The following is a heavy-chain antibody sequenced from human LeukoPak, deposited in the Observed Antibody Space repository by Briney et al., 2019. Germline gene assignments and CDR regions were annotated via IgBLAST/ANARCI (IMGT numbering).Heavy chain of an antibody. Sequence: GGSLRLSCAASGFTFSSYSMNWVRQAPGKGLEGVTSISSSSSYIYYADSVKGRFTISRDNAKNSLYLQMNSLRAEDTAVYYCASVLDYYYDSSGHIDYWGQGTLVTVSS. D-gene: IGHD3-22*01. CDR2: ISSSSSYI. CDR1: GFTFSSYS. CDR3: ASVLDYYYDSSGHIDY. J-gene: IGHJ4*02. V-gene: IGHV3-21*03.